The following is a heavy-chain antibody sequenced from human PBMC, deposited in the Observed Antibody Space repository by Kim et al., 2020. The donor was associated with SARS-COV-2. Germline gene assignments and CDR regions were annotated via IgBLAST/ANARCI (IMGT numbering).Heavy chain of an antibody. Sequence: GGSLRLSCAASGFTFSSYAMSWVRQAPGKGLEWVSAISGSGGSTYYADSVKGRFTISRDNSKNTLYLQMNSLRAEDTAVYYCAKASWVVPAANYAFDIWGQGTMVTVSS. J-gene: IGHJ3*02. V-gene: IGHV3-23*01. D-gene: IGHD2-2*01. CDR1: GFTFSSYA. CDR3: AKASWVVPAANYAFDI. CDR2: ISGSGGST.